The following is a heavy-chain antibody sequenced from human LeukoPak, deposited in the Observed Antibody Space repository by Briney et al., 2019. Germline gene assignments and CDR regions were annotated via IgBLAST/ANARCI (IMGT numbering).Heavy chain of an antibody. V-gene: IGHV3-48*01. J-gene: IGHJ5*02. Sequence: PGGSLRLSRAASGFTFSSYSMNWVRQAPGKGLEWVSYISSSSSTIYYADSVKGRFTISRDNSKNTLYLQMNSLRAEDTAVYYCAKDGGFSSSSGWFDPWGQGTLVTVSS. CDR3: AKDGGFSSSSGWFDP. D-gene: IGHD6-6*01. CDR2: ISSSSSTI. CDR1: GFTFSSYS.